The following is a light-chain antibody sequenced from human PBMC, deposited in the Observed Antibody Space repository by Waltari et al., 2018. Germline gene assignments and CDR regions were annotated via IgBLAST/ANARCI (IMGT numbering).Light chain of an antibody. J-gene: IGLJ3*02. CDR1: NNDVGYYNY. CDR2: EVT. V-gene: IGLV2-14*01. Sequence: QSALTQPASVSGSPGQSITISCTGTNNDVGYYNYVSWYQQHPVKAPKLMIYEVTDRPSGVSNHFAGSKAGSTASLTISGLQAEDEADYYCSSYSSSSILVFGGGTKLTVL. CDR3: SSYSSSSILV.